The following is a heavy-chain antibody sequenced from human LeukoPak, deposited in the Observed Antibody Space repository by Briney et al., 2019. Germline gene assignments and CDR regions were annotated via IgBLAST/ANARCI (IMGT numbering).Heavy chain of an antibody. D-gene: IGHD5-12*01. CDR2: ISNSGGDT. Sequence: GGSLRLSCAASGFTFSSYAMSWVRQAPGKGLEWVAAISNSGGDTFYSDSGKGRFTISRDNSKITLYLQMNSLRAEDTAVYYCAKSYNGYESKPDYWGQGTLVTVSS. J-gene: IGHJ4*02. CDR3: AKSYNGYESKPDY. V-gene: IGHV3-23*01. CDR1: GFTFSSYA.